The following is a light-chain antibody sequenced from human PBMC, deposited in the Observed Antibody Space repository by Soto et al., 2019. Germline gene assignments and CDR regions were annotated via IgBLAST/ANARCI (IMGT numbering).Light chain of an antibody. CDR1: SSDFGAYNY. CDR3: SSYAGSNNYV. Sequence: QPVLTQPPSASGSPGQSVTISFTGTSSDFGAYNYLSWYQQHPGKAPKLMIYEVSKRPSGVPDRFSGSKSGNTASLTVSGLQAEDEADYYCSSYAGSNNYVFGTGTKVTVL. J-gene: IGLJ1*01. V-gene: IGLV2-8*01. CDR2: EVS.